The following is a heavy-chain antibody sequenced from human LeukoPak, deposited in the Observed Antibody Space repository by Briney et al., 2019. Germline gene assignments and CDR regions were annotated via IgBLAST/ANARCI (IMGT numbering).Heavy chain of an antibody. Sequence: SETLSLTCAVYGGSFSGYYWSWIRQPPGKGLEWIGEINHSGSTNYNPSLKSRVTISVDTSKNQFSLKLSSVTAADTAVYYCARTDGTGHFDYWGQGTLVTASS. CDR1: GGSFSGYY. CDR2: INHSGST. CDR3: ARTDGTGHFDY. V-gene: IGHV4-34*01. J-gene: IGHJ4*02. D-gene: IGHD1-1*01.